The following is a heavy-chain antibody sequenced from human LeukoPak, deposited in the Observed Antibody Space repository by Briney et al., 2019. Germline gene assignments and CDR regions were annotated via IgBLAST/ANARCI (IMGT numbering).Heavy chain of an antibody. V-gene: IGHV3-23*01. D-gene: IGHD6-13*01. J-gene: IGHJ4*02. Sequence: GGSLGLSCAASGCTFISYAMSWVRQAAGKGGEGVSAISGSGGSTYYADSVKGRFTISRDNSKNTLYLQMNSLRAEDTAVYYCARVIGATGTGDSWGQGTMVTVSS. CDR2: ISGSGGST. CDR3: ARVIGATGTGDS. CDR1: GCTFISYA.